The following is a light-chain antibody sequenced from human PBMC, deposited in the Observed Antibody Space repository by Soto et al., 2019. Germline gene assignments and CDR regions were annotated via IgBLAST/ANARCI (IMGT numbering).Light chain of an antibody. Sequence: QSALTQPASVSGSPGQSITISCTASSSDVGLYNYVSWYQQHPGKAPKLMIYDVNDRPSGVSARFSGSKSGNTASLTISGLQADDEADYFCSSYTSDTTHVVFGGGTKVTVL. CDR3: SSYTSDTTHVV. J-gene: IGLJ2*01. V-gene: IGLV2-14*03. CDR2: DVN. CDR1: SSDVGLYNY.